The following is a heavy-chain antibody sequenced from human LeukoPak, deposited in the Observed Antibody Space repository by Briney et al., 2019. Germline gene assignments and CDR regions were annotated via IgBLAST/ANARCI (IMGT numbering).Heavy chain of an antibody. D-gene: IGHD5-18*01. J-gene: IGHJ4*02. CDR2: IYTSGST. V-gene: IGHV4-61*02. Sequence: SETLSLTCTVSGGSISSGSYYWSWIRQPAGKGLEWIGRIYTSGSTNYNPSLKSRVTISVDTSKNQFSLKLSSVTAADTAVYYCASLRYSYGFFDHWGQGTLVTVSS. CDR3: ASLRYSYGFFDH. CDR1: GGSISSGSYY.